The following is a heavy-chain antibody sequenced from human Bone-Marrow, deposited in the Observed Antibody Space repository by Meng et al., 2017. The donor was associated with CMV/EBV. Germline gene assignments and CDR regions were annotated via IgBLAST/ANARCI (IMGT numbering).Heavy chain of an antibody. Sequence: GESLKISCAASGFTFSSYGMHWVRQAPGKGLEWVAFIRYDGSNKYYADSVKGRFTISRDNSKNTLYLQMNSLRAEDTAVYYCAKDREYSSAQGVYWGQGTLVTVSS. V-gene: IGHV3-30*02. J-gene: IGHJ4*02. D-gene: IGHD6-6*01. CDR2: IRYDGSNK. CDR3: AKDREYSSAQGVY. CDR1: GFTFSSYG.